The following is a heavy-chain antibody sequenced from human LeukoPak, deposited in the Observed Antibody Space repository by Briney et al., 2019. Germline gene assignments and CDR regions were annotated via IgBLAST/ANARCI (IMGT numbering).Heavy chain of an antibody. J-gene: IGHJ6*03. V-gene: IGHV4-4*09. CDR3: ARQRKQLVRYYYYYYYMDV. CDR1: GGSISSYY. Sequence: SETLSLTCTVSGGSISSYYWSWIRQPPGEGLEWIGYIYTSGSTNYNPSLKSRVTISVDTSKNQFSLKLSSVTAADTAVYYCARQRKQLVRYYYYYYYMDVWGKGTTVTVSS. D-gene: IGHD6-13*01. CDR2: IYTSGST.